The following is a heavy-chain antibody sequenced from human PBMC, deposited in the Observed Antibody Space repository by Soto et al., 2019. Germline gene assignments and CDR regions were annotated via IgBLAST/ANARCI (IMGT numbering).Heavy chain of an antibody. Sequence: GGSLRLSCAASGFTFGSYAMRWVRQAPGKEPEWVSSITDSGDNTYYADSVKGRFTISRDNSKNTLFLQMNSLRGEDTATYYCVRKLSYTITFGFFGMDVWGQGTTVTVSS. CDR1: GFTFGSYA. V-gene: IGHV3-23*01. CDR2: ITDSGDNT. D-gene: IGHD2-2*02. J-gene: IGHJ6*02. CDR3: VRKLSYTITFGFFGMDV.